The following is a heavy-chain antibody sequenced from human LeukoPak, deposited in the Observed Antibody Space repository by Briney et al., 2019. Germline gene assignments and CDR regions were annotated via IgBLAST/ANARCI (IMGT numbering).Heavy chain of an antibody. CDR1: VGSFSGYY. J-gene: IGHJ4*02. Sequence: SETLSLTCAVYVGSFSGYYWTWIRQPPGKGLEWIGEINHSGSTNYNPSLKSRITISVDTSKNQFSLKLSSVTAADTAVYFCARAEGYYDSSGYRGGSASVSYWGQGTLVTVSS. CDR3: ARAEGYYDSSGYRGGSASVSY. CDR2: INHSGST. V-gene: IGHV4-34*01. D-gene: IGHD3-22*01.